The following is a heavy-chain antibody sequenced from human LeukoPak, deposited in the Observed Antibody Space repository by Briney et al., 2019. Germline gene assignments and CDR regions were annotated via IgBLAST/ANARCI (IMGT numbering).Heavy chain of an antibody. Sequence: PSETLSLTCTVSGGSISSYYWSWIRQPPGKGLEWIGYIYYSGSTTYNPSLKSRVTISVDTSKNQFSLKLSPVTAADTAVYYCARHSLYNWNDADAFDIWGQGTMVTVSS. D-gene: IGHD1-20*01. J-gene: IGHJ3*02. CDR1: GGSISSYY. CDR3: ARHSLYNWNDADAFDI. CDR2: IYYSGST. V-gene: IGHV4-59*08.